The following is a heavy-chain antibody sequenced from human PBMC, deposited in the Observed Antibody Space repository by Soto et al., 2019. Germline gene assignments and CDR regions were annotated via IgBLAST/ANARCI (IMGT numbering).Heavy chain of an antibody. J-gene: IGHJ6*02. Sequence: QVQLVQSGAEVKKPGSSVKVSCKASGGTFSSYAISWVRQAPGQGLEWMGGIIPIFGTANYAQKFQGRVTITADESTSTAYMELSSLRSEATAVYYCARAGVAAPLVYYYGMDVWGQGTTVTVSS. V-gene: IGHV1-69*01. CDR3: ARAGVAAPLVYYYGMDV. CDR2: IIPIFGTA. D-gene: IGHD2-15*01. CDR1: GGTFSSYA.